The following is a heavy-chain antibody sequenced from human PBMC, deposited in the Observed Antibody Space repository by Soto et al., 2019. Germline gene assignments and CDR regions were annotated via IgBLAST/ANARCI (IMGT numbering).Heavy chain of an antibody. CDR2: IYYSGST. J-gene: IGHJ5*02. CDR1: GGSISSYY. V-gene: IGHV4-59*08. CDR3: ARQDCSSTSCYRREGWFDP. Sequence: QVQLQESGPGLVKPSETLSLTCTVSGGSISSYYWSWIRQPPGKGLEWIGYIYYSGSTNYNPSLKSRVTIPVDTSKNQFSLKLSSVTAADTAVYYCARQDCSSTSCYRREGWFDPWGQGTLVTVSS. D-gene: IGHD2-2*02.